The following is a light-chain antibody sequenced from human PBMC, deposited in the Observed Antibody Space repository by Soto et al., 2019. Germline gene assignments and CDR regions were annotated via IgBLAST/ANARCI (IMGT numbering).Light chain of an antibody. J-gene: IGKJ1*01. CDR3: QQYSTYTPGT. CDR2: DAS. CDR1: QNIRSR. V-gene: IGKV1-5*01. Sequence: DFQITQSPSTLYASVGARVTITCRPSQNIRSRLAWFRQKPGKAPKPLIYDASSLESGVPQRLSGSGSGTEFTLTISSLQPDDFATYYCQQYSTYTPGTFGQGTKV.